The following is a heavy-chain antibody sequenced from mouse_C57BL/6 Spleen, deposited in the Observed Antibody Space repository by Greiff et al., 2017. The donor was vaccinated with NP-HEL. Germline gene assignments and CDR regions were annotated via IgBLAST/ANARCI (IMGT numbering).Heavy chain of an antibody. CDR1: GYAFSSYW. CDR3: ARVALITTVVNWYFDV. Sequence: VQLQQSGAELVKPGASVKISCKASGYAFSSYWMNWVKQRPGKGLEWIGQIYPGDGDTNYNGKFKGKATLTADKSSSTAYMQLSSLTSEDSAVYFCARVALITTVVNWYFDVWGTGTTVTVSS. V-gene: IGHV1-80*01. CDR2: IYPGDGDT. D-gene: IGHD1-1*01. J-gene: IGHJ1*03.